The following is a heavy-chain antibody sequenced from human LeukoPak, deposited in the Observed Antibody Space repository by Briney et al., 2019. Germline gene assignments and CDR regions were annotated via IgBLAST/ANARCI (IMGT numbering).Heavy chain of an antibody. CDR3: ATNWGDSDY. CDR2: IIPIFGTA. Sequence: SVKVSCKASRYTFSNYDINWVRQATGQGLEWMGGIIPIFGTANYAQKFQGRVTITADESTSTAYMELSSLRSEDTAVYYCATNWGDSDYWGQGTLVTVSS. V-gene: IGHV1-69*13. CDR1: RYTFSNYD. D-gene: IGHD7-27*01. J-gene: IGHJ4*02.